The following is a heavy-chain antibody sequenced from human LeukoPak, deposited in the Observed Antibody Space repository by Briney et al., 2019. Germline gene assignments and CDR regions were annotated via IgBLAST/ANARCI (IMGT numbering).Heavy chain of an antibody. D-gene: IGHD6-19*01. V-gene: IGHV3-11*01. J-gene: IGHJ4*02. CDR3: ARPGGSGWSLDY. CDR2: ITSTGSTI. CDR1: RFTFSDYY. Sequence: GGPLRLSCAASRFTFSDYYMSWIRQAPGKGLEWVSYITSTGSTINYADSVKGRFTISRDNAKNSLYLQMNSLRAEDTAVYYCARPGGSGWSLDYWGQGTLVTVSS.